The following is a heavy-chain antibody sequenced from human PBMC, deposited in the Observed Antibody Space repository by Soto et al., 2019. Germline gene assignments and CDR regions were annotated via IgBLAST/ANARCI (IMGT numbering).Heavy chain of an antibody. CDR2: SIPILGIA. CDR3: SRDDYYGPGVFDY. J-gene: IGHJ4*02. D-gene: IGHD3-10*02. CDR1: GGTCSSYT. Sequence: HVQPVPSGAEVKKPGSSATVSCKASGGTCSSYTISWVRPAPGQGLEWMGRSIPILGIANYAQKFQARVTITADKSTSTAYMELGCLRSEDTAVYYCSRDDYYGPGVFDYWCEGTLVTVSS. V-gene: IGHV1-69*08.